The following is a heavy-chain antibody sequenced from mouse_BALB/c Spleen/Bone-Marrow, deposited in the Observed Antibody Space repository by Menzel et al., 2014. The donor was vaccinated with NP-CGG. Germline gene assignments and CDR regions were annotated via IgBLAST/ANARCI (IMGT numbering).Heavy chain of an antibody. CDR2: ISYSGST. D-gene: IGHD2-1*01. V-gene: IGHV3-8*02. J-gene: IGHJ2*01. CDR1: GDSITSGY. Sequence: EVKLLESGPSRVKPSQTLSLTCSVTGDSITSGYWNWIRKFPGNKLEYMGYISYSGSTYYNPSFQSRISITRDTSKNQYYLQLNSVTTEDTATYYCAGYNGNYFDYWGQGTTLTVSS. CDR3: AGYNGNYFDY.